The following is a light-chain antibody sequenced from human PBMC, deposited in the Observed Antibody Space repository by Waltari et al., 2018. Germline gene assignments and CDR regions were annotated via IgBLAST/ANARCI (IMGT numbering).Light chain of an antibody. V-gene: IGKV3-20*01. CDR2: RAS. CDR1: QSVGSSS. Sequence: DIVLTQSPGTAYVSPGERVTLSCSASQSVGSSSLAWYQQKPGQAPRLVIYRASRRATGIPDRFSGSGSGTDFSLTISRLEPEDFAVYYCQQHGTLPATFGQGTKVEIK. J-gene: IGKJ1*01. CDR3: QQHGTLPAT.